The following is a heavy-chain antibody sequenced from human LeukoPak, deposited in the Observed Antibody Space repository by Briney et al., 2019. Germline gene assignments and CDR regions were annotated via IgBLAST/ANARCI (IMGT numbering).Heavy chain of an antibody. CDR1: GFTFSSYS. CDR2: ISSSSSYI. J-gene: IGHJ2*01. V-gene: IGHV3-21*01. CDR3: ARALLLGSIGYWYFDL. D-gene: IGHD1-26*01. Sequence: GGSLRLSCAASGFTFSSYSMNWVRQAPGKGLEWVSSISSSSSYIYYADSVKGRFTISRDNAKNSLYLQMNSLRAEDTAVYYCARALLLGSIGYWYFDLWGRGTLVTVSS.